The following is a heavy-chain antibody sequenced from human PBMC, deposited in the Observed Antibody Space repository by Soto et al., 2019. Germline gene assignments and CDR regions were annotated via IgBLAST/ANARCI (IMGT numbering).Heavy chain of an antibody. CDR2: IYYSEST. V-gene: IGHV4-30-4*01. CDR1: GGSISSGNYY. Sequence: QVQLQESGPGLLKPSQTLSLTCTVSGGSISSGNYYWSWIRQPPGKGLEWIGYIYYSESTYYNPCRKSRVTISVDTSKSQFSLKLSSVTAADTAVYYCARDGEHSDESSGYYLGYWGQGTLVTVSS. CDR3: ARDGEHSDESSGYYLGY. J-gene: IGHJ4*02. D-gene: IGHD3-22*01.